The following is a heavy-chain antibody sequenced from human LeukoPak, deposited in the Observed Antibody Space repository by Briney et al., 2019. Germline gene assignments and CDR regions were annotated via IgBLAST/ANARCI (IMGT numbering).Heavy chain of an antibody. V-gene: IGHV3-11*01. D-gene: IGHD7-27*01. Sequence: GXXXLXXAAXXFXXXDYXXXXIGQVPGKGXEGVSYIGLTDTTIYYADSLKGRFAISRDNAKNSLYLHTHSLRAEDTAIYYCARLKLGYWYFDLWGRGTLLTVSS. J-gene: IGHJ2*01. CDR2: IGLTDTTI. CDR3: ARLKLGYWYFDL. CDR1: XFXXXDYX.